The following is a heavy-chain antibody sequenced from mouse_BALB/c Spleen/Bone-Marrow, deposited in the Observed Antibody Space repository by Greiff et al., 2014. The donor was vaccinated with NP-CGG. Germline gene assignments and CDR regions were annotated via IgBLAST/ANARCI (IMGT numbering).Heavy chain of an antibody. CDR3: AREEYGNGFAY. Sequence: VQLQQSGPELVKPGASVKVSCKASGYAFTSYNMYWVKQSHGKSLEWIGHIDPYNGGTSYNQNFKGKATLTVNKSSSTAYMHLNSLTSEDSAVYYCAREEYGNGFAYWGQGTLVTVSA. V-gene: IGHV1S135*01. J-gene: IGHJ3*01. CDR1: GYAFTSYN. D-gene: IGHD2-10*02. CDR2: IDPYNGGT.